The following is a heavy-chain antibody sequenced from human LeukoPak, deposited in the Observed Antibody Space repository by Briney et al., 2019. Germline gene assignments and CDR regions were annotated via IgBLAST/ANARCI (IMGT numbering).Heavy chain of an antibody. CDR1: GYIFTRYY. Sequence: GASVTVSCKASGYIFTRYYLHWVRQALGQGLEWTGRINLNTGYTDYSYNFQGRVALTRDTSINTAYMELSRLRSDDTAVYYCARPSIAAAGAPYNWFDPWGQGTLVTVSS. D-gene: IGHD6-13*01. CDR3: ARPSIAAAGAPYNWFDP. CDR2: INLNTGYT. V-gene: IGHV1-2*06. J-gene: IGHJ5*02.